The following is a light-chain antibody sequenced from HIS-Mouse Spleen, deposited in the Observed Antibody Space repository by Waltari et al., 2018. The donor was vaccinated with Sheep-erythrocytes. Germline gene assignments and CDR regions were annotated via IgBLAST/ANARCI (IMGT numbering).Light chain of an antibody. J-gene: IGLJ1*01. CDR3: CSYAGSYNHV. V-gene: IGLV2-11*01. CDR2: DVS. CDR1: SSDVGGDNY. Sequence: QSGLTQPRSVSGSPGQSVTISCAGTSSDVGGDNYVSWYQQHPGKAPKLMIYDVSKRPSGVPDRFSGSKSGNTASLTISGLQAEDEADYYCCSYAGSYNHVFATGTKVTVL.